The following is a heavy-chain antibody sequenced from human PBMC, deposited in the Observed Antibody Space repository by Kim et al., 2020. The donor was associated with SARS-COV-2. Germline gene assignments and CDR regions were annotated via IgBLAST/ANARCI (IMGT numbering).Heavy chain of an antibody. D-gene: IGHD6-13*01. CDR2: IWYDGSNK. CDR1: GFSFSNYG. Sequence: GGSLRLSCAASGFSFSNYGMHWVRQTPGKGLEWVAVIWYDGSNKYYVDSVKGRFTISRDNSKNMLYLQMNSLRAEDTAVYYCARDLWESSNWYRGWFDPWGQGTLVTVSS. CDR3: ARDLWESSNWYRGWFDP. J-gene: IGHJ5*02. V-gene: IGHV3-33*08.